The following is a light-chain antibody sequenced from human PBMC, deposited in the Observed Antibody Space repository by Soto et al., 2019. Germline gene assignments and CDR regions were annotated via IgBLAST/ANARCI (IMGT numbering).Light chain of an antibody. V-gene: IGKV1-39*01. J-gene: IGKJ1*01. Sequence: DIQMTQSPSSLSASVGDRVTITCRASQNIRNYLNWYQQRPGKTPNLLVYAASNLRSGVPSRFSGSGSGTDFTLTISCLQSEDFATYYCQQYYSYPRTFGQGTKVEIK. CDR3: QQYYSYPRT. CDR2: AAS. CDR1: QNIRNY.